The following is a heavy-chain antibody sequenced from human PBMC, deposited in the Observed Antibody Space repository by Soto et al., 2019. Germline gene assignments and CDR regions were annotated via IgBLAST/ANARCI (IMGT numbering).Heavy chain of an antibody. V-gene: IGHV3-30*18. CDR2: ISYDGSNK. Sequence: GGSLRLSCAASGFTFSSYGMHWVRQAPGKGLEWVAVISYDGSNKYYADSVKGRFTISRDNSKNTLYLQMNSLRAEDTAVYYCAKDDRMDTAMVRLWRYYYYGMDVWGQGTTVTVSS. D-gene: IGHD5-18*01. CDR1: GFTFSSYG. CDR3: AKDDRMDTAMVRLWRYYYYGMDV. J-gene: IGHJ6*02.